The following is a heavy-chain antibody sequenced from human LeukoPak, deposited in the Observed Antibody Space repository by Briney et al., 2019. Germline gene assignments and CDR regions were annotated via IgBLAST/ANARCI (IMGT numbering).Heavy chain of an antibody. Sequence: SETLSLTCTVSGGSISSYYWSWIRQPPGKGLEWTGYIYYTGSTNYNPSLKSRVTISVDTSKNQFSLKLSSVTAADTAIYYCARGEYFYGSGSYGGDWFDPWGQGTLVTVSS. D-gene: IGHD3-10*01. CDR3: ARGEYFYGSGSYGGDWFDP. CDR1: GGSISSYY. CDR2: IYYTGST. J-gene: IGHJ5*02. V-gene: IGHV4-59*01.